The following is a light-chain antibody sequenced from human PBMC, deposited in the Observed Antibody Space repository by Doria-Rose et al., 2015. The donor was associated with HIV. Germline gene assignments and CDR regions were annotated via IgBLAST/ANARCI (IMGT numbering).Light chain of an antibody. CDR2: DGS. J-gene: IGKJ1*01. CDR1: QSSSSTY. V-gene: IGKV3-20*01. Sequence: TQSPGTLSLSPGERATLSCRASQSSSSTYLAWYQQKPGQAPSLLIYDGSTRATGIPGRFSASGSGTDCTLTINRLEPEDFALYYCHQYGTSWTFGQGTKVEI. CDR3: HQYGTSWT.